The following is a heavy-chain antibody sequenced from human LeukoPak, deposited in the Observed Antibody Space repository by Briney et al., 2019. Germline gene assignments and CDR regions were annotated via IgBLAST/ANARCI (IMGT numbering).Heavy chain of an antibody. D-gene: IGHD1-26*01. CDR1: GGSVNNGPYY. CDR3: ARIIVGASFDY. V-gene: IGHV4-31*03. CDR2: ISYTGGT. J-gene: IGHJ4*02. Sequence: SETLSLTCTVSGGSVNNGPYYWSWVRQHPGKGLEWIGYISYTGGTYYNPSLESRVSMSVDTSKNQFSLKLSSVTAADTAMYYCARIIVGASFDYWGQGTLVTVSS.